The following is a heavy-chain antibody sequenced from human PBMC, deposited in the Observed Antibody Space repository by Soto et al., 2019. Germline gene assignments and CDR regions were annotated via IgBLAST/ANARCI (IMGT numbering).Heavy chain of an antibody. CDR2: FFHTGTA. V-gene: IGHV4-59*11. Sequence: QVQLQESGPGLLKPSETLSLTCSVSGDAISRHYWSWIRQSPGKGLEWLGYFFHTGTALYNPSLKSRVSMSVDTSKNQFSLRLTSVIPADTAVYFCARNYGGNSQFFDLWGRGTLVTVSS. CDR1: GDAISRHY. D-gene: IGHD4-17*01. J-gene: IGHJ2*01. CDR3: ARNYGGNSQFFDL.